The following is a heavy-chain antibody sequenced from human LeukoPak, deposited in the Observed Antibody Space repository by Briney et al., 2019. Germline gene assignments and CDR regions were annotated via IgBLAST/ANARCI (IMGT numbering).Heavy chain of an antibody. J-gene: IGHJ6*03. V-gene: IGHV4-59*13. Sequence: SGTLSLTCSVSGASMSGYYWSWVRQSPGGGLEWIGSIHYSGTTNYNPSVETRVTVSVDSAKTQFSLRLSSVTAADTAVYYCARGTQDYTNYRRYYYYMDVWGKGTPVTVSS. CDR2: IHYSGTT. CDR3: ARGTQDYTNYRRYYYYMDV. D-gene: IGHD4-11*01. CDR1: GASMSGYY.